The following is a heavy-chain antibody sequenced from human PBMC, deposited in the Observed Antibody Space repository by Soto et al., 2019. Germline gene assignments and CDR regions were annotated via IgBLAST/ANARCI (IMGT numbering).Heavy chain of an antibody. Sequence: VASVKVSCKASGGTFSSYAISWVRQAPGQGLEWMGGIIPVFGTASYAQKFQGRVTITADESTGTVHMELSGLRSEDTAVYYCARGSAYCGGDCLGFNWFDPWGQGTLVTVSS. D-gene: IGHD2-21*02. CDR1: GGTFSSYA. J-gene: IGHJ5*02. V-gene: IGHV1-69*13. CDR3: ARGSAYCGGDCLGFNWFDP. CDR2: IIPVFGTA.